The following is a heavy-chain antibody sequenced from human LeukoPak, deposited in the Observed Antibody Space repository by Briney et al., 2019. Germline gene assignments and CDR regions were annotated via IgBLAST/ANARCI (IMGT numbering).Heavy chain of an antibody. CDR1: GGSISSSSYY. V-gene: IGHV4-39*01. J-gene: IGHJ6*02. Sequence: TSETLSLTCAVYGGSISSSSYYWGWIRQPPGKGLEWIGSIYYSGSTYYNPSLKSRVTISVDTSKNQFSLKLNSVTAADTAVYYCARRYLGYCSGDNCPLNYYGMDVWGQGTTVTVSS. CDR3: ARRYLGYCSGDNCPLNYYGMDV. D-gene: IGHD2-15*01. CDR2: IYYSGST.